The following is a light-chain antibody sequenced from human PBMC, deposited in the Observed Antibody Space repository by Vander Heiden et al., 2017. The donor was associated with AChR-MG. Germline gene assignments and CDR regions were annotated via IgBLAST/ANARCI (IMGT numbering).Light chain of an antibody. V-gene: IGLV1-44*01. CDR3: AAWDDSLNGPV. CDR1: SSNIGSNN. Sequence: QSVLTQPPSASWAPGQRVTISCSGSSSNIGSNNVNWYQQLPGTAPKLLMYSGDKRPSGVPDRFSGSRSGTSASLAISGLQSEDEADYYCAAWDDSLNGPVFGGGTKLTVL. J-gene: IGLJ3*02. CDR2: SGD.